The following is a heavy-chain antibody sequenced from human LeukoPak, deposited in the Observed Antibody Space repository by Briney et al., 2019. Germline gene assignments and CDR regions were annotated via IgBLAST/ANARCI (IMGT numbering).Heavy chain of an antibody. CDR1: GFSLSTRGVG. V-gene: IGHV2-5*02. Sequence: SGPTLVKPTQTLTLTCTFSGFSLSTRGVGVGWIRQPPGKALEWPAPIYWDDDKRYSPSLKSRLTITKDTSKNQVVLTMTNMDPVDTATYYCAHGGYSSSYDYWGQGTLVTVSS. J-gene: IGHJ4*02. CDR2: IYWDDDK. D-gene: IGHD6-6*01. CDR3: AHGGYSSSYDY.